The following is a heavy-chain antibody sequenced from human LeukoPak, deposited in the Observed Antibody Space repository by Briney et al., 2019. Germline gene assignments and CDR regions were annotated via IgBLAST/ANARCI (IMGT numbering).Heavy chain of an antibody. CDR2: ISSSGSTI. CDR3: ARADSKYQLLWGHFDY. Sequence: GGSLRLSCAASGFTFSSYEMNWVRQAPGKGLEWVSYISSSGSTIYYADSVKGRFTISRDNAKNSLYLQMNSLRAEDTAAYYCARADSKYQLLWGHFDYWGQGTLVTVSS. D-gene: IGHD2-2*01. J-gene: IGHJ4*02. V-gene: IGHV3-48*03. CDR1: GFTFSSYE.